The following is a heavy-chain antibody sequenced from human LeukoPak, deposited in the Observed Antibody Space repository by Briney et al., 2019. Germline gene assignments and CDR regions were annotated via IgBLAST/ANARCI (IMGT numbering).Heavy chain of an antibody. CDR3: ARTRGAAAGTGSFDY. CDR2: INHSGST. J-gene: IGHJ4*02. V-gene: IGHV4-34*01. CDR1: GGSFSGYY. Sequence: SETLSLTCAVYGGSFSGYYWSWIRQPPGKGLEWIGEINHSGSTNYNPSLKSRVTISVDTSKNQFSLKLSSVTAADTAVYYCARTRGAAAGTGSFDYWGQGTLVTVSS. D-gene: IGHD6-13*01.